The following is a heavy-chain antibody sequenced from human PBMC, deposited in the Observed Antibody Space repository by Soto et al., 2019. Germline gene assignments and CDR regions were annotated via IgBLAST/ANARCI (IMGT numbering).Heavy chain of an antibody. J-gene: IGHJ6*02. CDR1: GGTFSSYA. V-gene: IGHV1-69*13. D-gene: IGHD6-13*01. Sequence: ASVKVSCKASGGTFSSYAISWVRQAPGQGLEWMGGIIPIFGTANYAQKFQGRVTITADESTSTAYMELSSLRSEDTAVYYCARVFGGSWYSTYYYYGMDVWGQGTTVTVSS. CDR3: ARVFGGSWYSTYYYYGMDV. CDR2: IIPIFGTA.